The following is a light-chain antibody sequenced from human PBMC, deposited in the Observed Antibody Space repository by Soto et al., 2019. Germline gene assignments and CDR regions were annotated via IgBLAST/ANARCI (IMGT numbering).Light chain of an antibody. V-gene: IGKV3-20*01. J-gene: IGKJ5*01. CDR1: QSVSSS. CDR3: QQYGSSPTT. Sequence: IVMTQYTATLSVSPCERATLSCRASQSVSSSLAWYQQKPGQAPRLLIYGASSRATGIPDRFSGSGSGTDFTLTISRLEPEDFAVYYCQQYGSSPTTFGQGTRLEIK. CDR2: GAS.